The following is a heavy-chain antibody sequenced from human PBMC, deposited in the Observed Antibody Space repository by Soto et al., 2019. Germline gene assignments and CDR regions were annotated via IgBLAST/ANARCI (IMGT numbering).Heavy chain of an antibody. V-gene: IGHV1-2*04. CDR2: INPNSGGT. CDR1: GYTFTGYY. D-gene: IGHD2-15*01. CDR3: ARDLVVVDYYYGMDV. J-gene: IGHJ6*02. Sequence: GASVKVSCKASGYTFTGYYMHWVRQAPGQGLEWMGWINPNSGGTNYAQKFQGWVTMTRDTSISTAYMELSRLRSDDTAVYYCARDLVVVDYYYGMDVWGQGTKVTVSS.